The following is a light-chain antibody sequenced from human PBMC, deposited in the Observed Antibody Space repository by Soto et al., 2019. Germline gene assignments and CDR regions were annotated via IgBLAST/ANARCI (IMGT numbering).Light chain of an antibody. J-gene: IGLJ1*01. V-gene: IGLV2-14*01. Sequence: QSALTQPASVSGSPGQSITISCTGTSSDVGSYNYVSWYQQHPGKAPKLMIYEVSNRPSGASNRFSGSKSGNTASLTISGLQAEDEAVYYCSSYTTSSTYVFRTGTKLTVL. CDR1: SSDVGSYNY. CDR2: EVS. CDR3: SSYTTSSTYV.